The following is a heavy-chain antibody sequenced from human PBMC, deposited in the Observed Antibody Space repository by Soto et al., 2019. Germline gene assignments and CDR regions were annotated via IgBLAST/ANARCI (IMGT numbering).Heavy chain of an antibody. CDR2: INAGNGNS. V-gene: IGHV1-3*05. Sequence: QVQLVQSGAEEKKPGASVKVSCKASGYPFRNYAMHWVRQAPGQGLEWMGWINAGNGNSKYSQKFQGRVTITRDTSANTAYMELDSLRSEDTAVYYCATSTYCSSSTCYQWYGMDVWGQGTTVTVSS. CDR3: ATSTYCSSSTCYQWYGMDV. CDR1: GYPFRNYA. D-gene: IGHD2-2*01. J-gene: IGHJ6*02.